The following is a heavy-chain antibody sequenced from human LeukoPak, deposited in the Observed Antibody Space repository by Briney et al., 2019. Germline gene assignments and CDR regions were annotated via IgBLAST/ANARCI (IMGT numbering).Heavy chain of an antibody. CDR3: ARDRLVRGVNPRGWFDP. CDR2: INPNSGGT. V-gene: IGHV1-2*02. D-gene: IGHD3-10*01. Sequence: ASVKVSCKASGYTFTGYYMHWLRQAPGQGLEWMGWINPNSGGTNYAQKFQGRVTMTRDTSISTAYMELSRLRSDDTAVYYCARDRLVRGVNPRGWFDPWGQGTLVTVSS. CDR1: GYTFTGYY. J-gene: IGHJ5*02.